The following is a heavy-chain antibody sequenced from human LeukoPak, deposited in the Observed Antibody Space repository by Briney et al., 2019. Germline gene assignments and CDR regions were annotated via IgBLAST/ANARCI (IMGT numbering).Heavy chain of an antibody. CDR1: GGPISSYY. CDR2: IYYSGST. J-gene: IGHJ4*02. V-gene: IGHV4-59*01. CDR3: ARHTPKYYDILTGYPDY. D-gene: IGHD3-9*01. Sequence: SETLSLTCTVSGGPISSYYWSWIRQPPGKGLEWIGYIYYSGSTNYNPSLKSRVTISVDTSKNQFSLKLSSVTAADTAVYYCARHTPKYYDILTGYPDYWGQGTLVTVSS.